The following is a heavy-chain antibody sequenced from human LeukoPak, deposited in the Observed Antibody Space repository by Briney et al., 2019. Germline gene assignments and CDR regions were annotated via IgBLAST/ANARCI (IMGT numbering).Heavy chain of an antibody. Sequence: GASVKVSCKASGYTFTSYGISWVRQAPGQGLEWMGWIGVYNGNTQYAEKVQGRVTMTTDTSMSTAYMELRSLRSDDTAVYYCTRDLYSSGWYVEGPWGQGTLVTVSS. V-gene: IGHV1-18*01. D-gene: IGHD6-19*01. CDR1: GYTFTSYG. J-gene: IGHJ5*02. CDR3: TRDLYSSGWYVEGP. CDR2: IGVYNGNT.